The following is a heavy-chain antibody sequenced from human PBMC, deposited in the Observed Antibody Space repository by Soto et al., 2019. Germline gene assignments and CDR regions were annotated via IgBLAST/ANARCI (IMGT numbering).Heavy chain of an antibody. CDR3: ARWRCPRGITIFGVVIIHYFDY. CDR2: INHSGST. CDR1: GGSFSGYY. Sequence: SETLSLTCAVYGGSFSGYYWSWIRQPPGKGLEWIGEINHSGSTNYNPSLKSRVTISVDTSKNQFSLKLSSVTAADTAVYYCARWRCPRGITIFGVVIIHYFDYWGQGTLVTVS. D-gene: IGHD3-3*01. V-gene: IGHV4-34*01. J-gene: IGHJ4*02.